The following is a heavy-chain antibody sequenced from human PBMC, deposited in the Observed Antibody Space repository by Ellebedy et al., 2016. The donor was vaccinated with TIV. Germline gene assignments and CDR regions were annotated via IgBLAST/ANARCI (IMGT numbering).Heavy chain of an antibody. CDR3: ARTIGYCSGGSCYFDY. CDR2: IYYSGST. V-gene: IGHV4-61*01. J-gene: IGHJ4*02. D-gene: IGHD2-15*01. Sequence: MPSETLSLTCTVSGGSVSSGSYYWSWIRQPPGKGLEWIGYIYYSGSTNYNPSLKSRVTISVDTSKNQFSLKLSSVTAADTAVYYCARTIGYCSGGSCYFDYWGQGTLVTVSS. CDR1: GGSVSSGSYY.